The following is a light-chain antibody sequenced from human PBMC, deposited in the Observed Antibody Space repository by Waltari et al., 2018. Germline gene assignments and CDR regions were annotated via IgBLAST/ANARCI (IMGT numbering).Light chain of an antibody. V-gene: IGLV1-51*01. Sequence: QSVLTQPPSVSAAPGQKVTISCSGGRSNIGSTYVSWYQHLPGTAPKLLIYDNIEGPSGIPDRSSGSKSGTSATLGIPGLQTGDEADYYCRAWDTSLTAVVFGGGTKLTVL. CDR3: RAWDTSLTAVV. CDR1: RSNIGSTY. CDR2: DNI. J-gene: IGLJ2*01.